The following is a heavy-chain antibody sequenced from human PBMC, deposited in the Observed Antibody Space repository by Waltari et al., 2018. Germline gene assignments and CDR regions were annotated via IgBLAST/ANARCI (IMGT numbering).Heavy chain of an antibody. CDR2: INGYGDKT. CDR3: AKAHFYDTSGYIEH. D-gene: IGHD3-22*01. Sequence: EVQVLESGGGLVQPGGSLGLTGAAAGFIFNKHAINWVRQAPGKGLEWVSGINGYGDKTYYADSVKGRFTLSRDNSRNTLSLQMNSLRAEDTAVYYCAKAHFYDTSGYIEHWGQGTLVTVSS. CDR1: GFIFNKHA. V-gene: IGHV3-23*01. J-gene: IGHJ5*02.